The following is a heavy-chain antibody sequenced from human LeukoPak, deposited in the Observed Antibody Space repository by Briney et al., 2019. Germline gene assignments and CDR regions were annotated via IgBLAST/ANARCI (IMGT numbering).Heavy chain of an antibody. CDR1: GGSISSGSYH. Sequence: TLSLTCTVSGGSISSGSYHWRWIRQPAGKGLEWIGRIYTSGSTNYNPSLKSRVTISVDTSKNQFSLKLSSVTAADTAVYYCAREGVDDILTGYFPDAYDIWGQGTMVTVSS. CDR2: IYTSGST. J-gene: IGHJ3*02. CDR3: AREGVDDILTGYFPDAYDI. D-gene: IGHD3-9*01. V-gene: IGHV4-61*02.